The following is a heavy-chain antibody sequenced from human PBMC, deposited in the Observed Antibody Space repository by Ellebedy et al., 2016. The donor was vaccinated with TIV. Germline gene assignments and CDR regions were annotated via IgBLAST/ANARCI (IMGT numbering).Heavy chain of an antibody. Sequence: SETLSLTCTVSGGSISSYYWSWIRQPPGKGLEWIGYIYYSGSTNYNPSLKSRVTISVDTSKNQFSLKLSSVTAADTAVYYCARASETSTTVIRKYYFDYWGQGTLVTVSS. CDR2: IYYSGST. CDR1: GGSISSYY. D-gene: IGHD4-17*01. J-gene: IGHJ4*02. V-gene: IGHV4-59*01. CDR3: ARASETSTTVIRKYYFDY.